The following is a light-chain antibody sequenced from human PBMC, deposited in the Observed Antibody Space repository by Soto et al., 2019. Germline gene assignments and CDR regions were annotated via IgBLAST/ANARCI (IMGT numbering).Light chain of an antibody. J-gene: IGLJ2*01. CDR1: SSDVGAYDF. V-gene: IGLV2-14*01. CDR2: DVT. Sequence: QSALTQPASVSGPPGQSITISCTGTSSDVGAYDFVSWYQHYPGKAPKLVTFDVTHRPPGISDRFSGSKSANTASLTISGLQAEDEAFYYCSSYTTRSTLVFGGGTKLTVL. CDR3: SSYTTRSTLV.